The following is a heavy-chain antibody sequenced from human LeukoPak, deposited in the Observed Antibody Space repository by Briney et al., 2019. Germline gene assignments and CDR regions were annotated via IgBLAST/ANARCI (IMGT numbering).Heavy chain of an antibody. Sequence: GGSPRLSCAASGFTVSTDYMSWIRQAPGKGLEWVTFIRYDGSNKYYADSVKGRFTISRDNAKNSLYLQMNSLRAEDTAVYYCARDGGLTGVDYWGQGTLVTVSS. CDR3: ARDGGLTGVDY. CDR1: GFTVSTDY. V-gene: IGHV3-30*02. D-gene: IGHD7-27*01. J-gene: IGHJ4*02. CDR2: IRYDGSNK.